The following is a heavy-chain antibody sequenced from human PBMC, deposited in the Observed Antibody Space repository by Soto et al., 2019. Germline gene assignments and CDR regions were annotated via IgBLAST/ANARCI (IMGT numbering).Heavy chain of an antibody. D-gene: IGHD2-2*01. V-gene: IGHV3-11*06. CDR3: AREFGPQGPATDY. CDR2: ISSSSSYT. CDR1: GFTFSDYY. Sequence: GGSLRLSCAASGFTFSDYYMSWIRQAPGKGLEWVSYISSSSSYTNYADSVKGRFTISRDNAKNSLYLQMNSLRAEDTAVYYCAREFGPQGPATDYWGQGTLVTVSS. J-gene: IGHJ4*02.